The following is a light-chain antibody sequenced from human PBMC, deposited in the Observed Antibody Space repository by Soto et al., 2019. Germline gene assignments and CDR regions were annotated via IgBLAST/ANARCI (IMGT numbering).Light chain of an antibody. CDR1: GNINGNY. CDR3: QQTSSSFIT. CDR2: GTS. J-gene: IGKJ5*01. V-gene: IGKV3-20*01. Sequence: EIVLTQSTGTLSWSPGERATLSCRAGGNINGNYLGWYQLKRGQAPRLLIYGTSTRATGIPDRFSGSGSETDFTLTISPLQPEDFATYYWQQTSSSFITFGQGTRLENK.